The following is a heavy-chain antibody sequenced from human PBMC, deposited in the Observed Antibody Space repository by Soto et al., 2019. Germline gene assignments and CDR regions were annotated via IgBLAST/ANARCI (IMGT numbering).Heavy chain of an antibody. D-gene: IGHD2-15*01. Sequence: SVKVSCKASGGTFSSYAISWVRQAPGQGLEWMGGIIPIFGTANYAQKFQGRVTITAGESTSTAYMELSSLRSEDTAVYYCASINGGNYYYYGMDVWGQGTTVTVSS. CDR2: IIPIFGTA. V-gene: IGHV1-69*13. J-gene: IGHJ6*02. CDR3: ASINGGNYYYYGMDV. CDR1: GGTFSSYA.